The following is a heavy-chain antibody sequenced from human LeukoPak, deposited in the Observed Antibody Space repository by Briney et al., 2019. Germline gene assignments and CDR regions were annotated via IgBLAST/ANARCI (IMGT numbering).Heavy chain of an antibody. V-gene: IGHV3-23*01. Sequence: PGGSLRLSCAASGFTFSSFAMTWVRQAPGRGLEWVSAVSDSGADTFYADSVRGRFTISRDNSKSTLYLQMNSLRAEDTAVFYCAKNGFQSSGYVDFDYRGQGTLVTVSS. J-gene: IGHJ4*02. D-gene: IGHD5-12*01. CDR3: AKNGFQSSGYVDFDY. CDR1: GFTFSSFA. CDR2: VSDSGADT.